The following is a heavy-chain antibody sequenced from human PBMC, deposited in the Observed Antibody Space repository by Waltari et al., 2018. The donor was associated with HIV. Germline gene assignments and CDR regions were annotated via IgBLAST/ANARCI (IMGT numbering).Heavy chain of an antibody. D-gene: IGHD3-22*01. J-gene: IGHJ3*02. CDR3: ARGRYYDSSGYPDAFDI. V-gene: IGHV4-34*01. Sequence: QVQLQQWGAGLLKPSETLSLTCAVYGGSFSGYYWSWIRQPPGKGLEWIGEIKHSGSTNYNPSLKGRVTISVDTSKNQFSLKLSSVTAADTAVYYCARGRYYDSSGYPDAFDIWGQGTMVTVSS. CDR2: IKHSGST. CDR1: GGSFSGYY.